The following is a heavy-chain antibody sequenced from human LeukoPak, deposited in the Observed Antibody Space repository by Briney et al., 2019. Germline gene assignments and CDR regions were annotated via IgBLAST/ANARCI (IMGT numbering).Heavy chain of an antibody. CDR3: ASAAQVDTAIVKY. J-gene: IGHJ4*02. Sequence: GGSLRLSCAASGFTFSSYSMNWVRQAPGKGLEWVSSISSSSSYIYYADSVKGRFTISRDNAKNSLYLQMNSLRAEDTAVYYCASAAQVDTAIVKYWGQGTLVTVSS. V-gene: IGHV3-21*01. D-gene: IGHD5-18*01. CDR2: ISSSSSYI. CDR1: GFTFSSYS.